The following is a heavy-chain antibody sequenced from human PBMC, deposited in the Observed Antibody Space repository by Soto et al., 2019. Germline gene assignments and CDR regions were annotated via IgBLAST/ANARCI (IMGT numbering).Heavy chain of an antibody. V-gene: IGHV1-69*13. J-gene: IGHJ4*02. CDR3: ARTYDFWSGYFFDY. Sequence: SVKVSCKASGGTFSSYAISCVRQAPGQGLEWMGGIIPIFGTANYAQKFQGRVTITADESTSTAYMELSSLRSEDTAVYYCARTYDFWSGYFFDYWGQGTLVTVSS. CDR2: IIPIFGTA. CDR1: GGTFSSYA. D-gene: IGHD3-3*01.